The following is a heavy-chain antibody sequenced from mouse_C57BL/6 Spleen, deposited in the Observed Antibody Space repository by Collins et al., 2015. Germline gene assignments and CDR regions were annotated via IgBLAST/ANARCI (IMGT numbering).Heavy chain of an antibody. CDR3: TAYYGYAMDY. D-gene: IGHD1-1*01. CDR1: GYTFTSYW. CDR2: IYPGSGST. J-gene: IGHJ4*01. Sequence: LQQPGSELVRPGASVKLSCKASGYTFTSYWMHWVKQRPGQGLEWIENIYPGSGSTNYDEKFKSKATLTVDTSSSTAYMQLSSLTSEDSAVYYCTAYYGYAMDYWGQGTSVTVSS. V-gene: IGHV1S22*01.